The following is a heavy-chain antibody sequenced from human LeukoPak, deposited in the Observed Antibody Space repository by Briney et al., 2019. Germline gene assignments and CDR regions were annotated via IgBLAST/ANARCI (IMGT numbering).Heavy chain of an antibody. D-gene: IGHD5-18*01. CDR3: AREVTAMVLVG. V-gene: IGHV3-21*01. CDR2: ISSSSSYI. J-gene: IGHJ4*02. Sequence: GGSLRLSCAASGFTFSSYSMNWVRQAPGKGLGWVSSISSSSSYIYYADSVKGRFTISRDNAKNSLYLQMNSLRAEDTAVYYCAREVTAMVLVGWGQGTLVTVSS. CDR1: GFTFSSYS.